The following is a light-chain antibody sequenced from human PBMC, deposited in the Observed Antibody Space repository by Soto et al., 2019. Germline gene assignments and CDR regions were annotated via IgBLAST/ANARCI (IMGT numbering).Light chain of an antibody. J-gene: IGKJ1*01. V-gene: IGKV3-20*01. CDR3: QQYSSWPPWT. Sequence: EIVLTQSPGTLSLSPGERATLSCRASQSVRSSYLAWYQQKPGQAPRLLIYGASARATGIPARFSGSGSGTEFTLTISSLESEDSAVYYCQQYSSWPPWTFGQGTKVDI. CDR2: GAS. CDR1: QSVRSSY.